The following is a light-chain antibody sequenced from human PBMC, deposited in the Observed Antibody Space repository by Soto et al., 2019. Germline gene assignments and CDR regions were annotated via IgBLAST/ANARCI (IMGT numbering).Light chain of an antibody. J-gene: IGKJ5*01. Sequence: DIQLTQSPSFLSASVGDRVTISCRASQGISSYLAWYQQTPGKAPKLLIYASSTLQSGVPSRFGGSASETEFTLNIGRMQPEDFATYYCQQLITFPLTFGQVKRLDI. CDR3: QQLITFPLT. V-gene: IGKV1-9*01. CDR1: QGISSY. CDR2: ASS.